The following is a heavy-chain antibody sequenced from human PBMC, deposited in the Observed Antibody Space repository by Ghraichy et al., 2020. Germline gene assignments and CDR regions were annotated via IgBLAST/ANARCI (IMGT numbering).Heavy chain of an antibody. CDR2: INPSGGST. CDR1: GYTFTSYY. CDR3: ARDRPDIVVVPAAIYYYYYGMDV. V-gene: IGHV1-46*01. D-gene: IGHD2-2*01. Sequence: ASVKVSCKASGYTFTSYYMHWVRQAPGQGLEWMGIINPSGGSTSYAQKFQGRVTMTRDTSTSTVYMELSSLRSEDTAVYYCARDRPDIVVVPAAIYYYYYGMDVWGQGTTVTVSS. J-gene: IGHJ6*02.